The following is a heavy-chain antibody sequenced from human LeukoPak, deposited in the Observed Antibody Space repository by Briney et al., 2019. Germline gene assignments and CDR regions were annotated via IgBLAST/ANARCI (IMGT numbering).Heavy chain of an antibody. J-gene: IGHJ4*02. V-gene: IGHV1-2*02. CDR3: ARRGYSGYDVDFDY. CDR1: GYTFTGYY. CDR2: INPNSGGT. D-gene: IGHD5-12*01. Sequence: GASVKVSCKASGYTFTGYYMHWVRQAPGQELEWMGWINPNSGGTNYAQKFQGRVTMTRDTSISTAYMELSRLRSDDTAVYYCARRGYSGYDVDFDYWGQGTLVTVSS.